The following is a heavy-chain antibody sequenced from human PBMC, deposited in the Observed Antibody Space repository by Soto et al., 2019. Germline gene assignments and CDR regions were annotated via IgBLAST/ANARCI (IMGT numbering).Heavy chain of an antibody. D-gene: IGHD3-10*01. J-gene: IGHJ4*02. CDR2: IIPILGIA. V-gene: IGHV1-69*02. CDR1: GGTFSSYT. Sequence: QVQLVQSGAEVKKPGSSVKVSCKASGGTFSSYTISWVRQAPGQGLEWMGRIIPILGIANYAQKFQGRVRITADKSTSTAYMELSSLRSEDTAVYYCASQLWFGELYDYWGQGTLVTVSS. CDR3: ASQLWFGELYDY.